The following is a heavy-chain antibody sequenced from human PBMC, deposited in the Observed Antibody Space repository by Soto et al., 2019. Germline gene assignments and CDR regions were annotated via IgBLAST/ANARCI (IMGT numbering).Heavy chain of an antibody. CDR1: GFTFSSYA. D-gene: IGHD2-2*01. CDR2: ISGSGGST. V-gene: IGHV3-23*01. CDR3: AKDLGSTSCYRWCLWSLPGDV. Sequence: GGSLRLSCAASGFTFSSYAMSWVRQAPGKGLEWVSAISGSGGSTYYADSVKGRFTISRDNSKNTLYLQMNSLRAEDTAVYYCAKDLGSTSCYRWCLWSLPGDVWGKGTTVTVSS. J-gene: IGHJ6*04.